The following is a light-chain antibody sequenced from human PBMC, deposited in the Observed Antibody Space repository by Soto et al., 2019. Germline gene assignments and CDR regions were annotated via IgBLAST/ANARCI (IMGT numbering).Light chain of an antibody. V-gene: IGLV2-8*01. CDR3: SSFAGSNVV. CDR1: SSDVGGYNY. CDR2: DVS. J-gene: IGLJ2*01. Sequence: QSVLTQPPSASGSLGQSVTISCTGTSSDVGGYNYVSWYQQHPGKAPKLTIYDVSKRPSGVPDRFSGSKSGNTASLTVSGLQAEDEADYYCSSFAGSNVVFGGGTKLTVL.